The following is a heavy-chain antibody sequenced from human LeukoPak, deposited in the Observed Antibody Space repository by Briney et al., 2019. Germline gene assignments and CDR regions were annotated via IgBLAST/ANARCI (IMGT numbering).Heavy chain of an antibody. CDR2: IWSDGTDK. CDR1: GFTFSHYG. CDR3: AKDAQRGFDFSNSLES. J-gene: IGHJ4*02. V-gene: IGHV3-33*06. Sequence: GGSLRLSCATSGFTFSHYGMHWVRQAPGKGLEWVAVIWSDGTDKYYGDSVKGRFTISRDNSKNTVYLQMNSLRVEDTAVYYCAKDAQRGFDFSNSLESWGQGTLVTVSS. D-gene: IGHD4-11*01.